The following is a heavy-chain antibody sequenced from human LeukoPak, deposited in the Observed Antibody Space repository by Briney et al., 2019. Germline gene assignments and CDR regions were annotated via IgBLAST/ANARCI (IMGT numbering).Heavy chain of an antibody. D-gene: IGHD2-21*01. CDR1: GYSFTSYW. CDR2: IYPGDSDT. J-gene: IGHJ4*02. V-gene: IGHV5-51*01. Sequence: GESLKISCKGSGYSFTSYWIGWVRQMPGKGLEWMGIIYPGDSDTRYSPSFQGQVTISADKSISTAYLQWSSLKASDTAMYYCARLHREPYCGGDCYPYSYFDYWGQGTLVTVSS. CDR3: ARLHREPYCGGDCYPYSYFDY.